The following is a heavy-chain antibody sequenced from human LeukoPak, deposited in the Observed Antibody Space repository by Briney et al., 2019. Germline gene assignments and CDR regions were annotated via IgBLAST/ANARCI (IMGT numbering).Heavy chain of an antibody. CDR1: GGTFCSYA. V-gene: IGHV1-69*13. J-gene: IGHJ4*02. Sequence: ASVKVSCKASGGTFCSYAICWVRQAPGQGLEWMGGIIPIFGTANYAQKFQGRVTITADESTSTAYMELSSLRSEDTAVYYCATGGLGSSGYYHDYWGQGTLVTVSS. D-gene: IGHD3-22*01. CDR2: IIPIFGTA. CDR3: ATGGLGSSGYYHDY.